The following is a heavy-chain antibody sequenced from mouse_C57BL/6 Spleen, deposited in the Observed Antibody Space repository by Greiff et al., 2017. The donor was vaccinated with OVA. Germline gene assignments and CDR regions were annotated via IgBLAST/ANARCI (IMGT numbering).Heavy chain of an antibody. V-gene: IGHV1-55*01. CDR1: GYTFTSYW. J-gene: IGHJ4*01. D-gene: IGHD1-1*01. Sequence: QVQLQQPGAELVKPGASVKMSCKASGYTFTSYWITWVKQRPGQGLEWIGDIYPGSGSTNYNEKFKSKATLTVDTSSSTAYMQLSSLTSEDSAVYYCARLITTVVGAMDYWGQGTSVTVSS. CDR3: ARLITTVVGAMDY. CDR2: IYPGSGST.